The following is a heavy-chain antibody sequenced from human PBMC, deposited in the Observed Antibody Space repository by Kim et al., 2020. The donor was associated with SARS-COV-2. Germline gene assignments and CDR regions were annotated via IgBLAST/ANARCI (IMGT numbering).Heavy chain of an antibody. CDR2: T. D-gene: IGHD1-7*01. J-gene: IGHJ4*02. V-gene: IGHV4-4*07. Sequence: TNYNPSLKSRVTMSVDTSKNQFSMQLSSVTAADTAVYYCAREVELRPIDYWGQGTLVTVSS. CDR3: AREVELRPIDY.